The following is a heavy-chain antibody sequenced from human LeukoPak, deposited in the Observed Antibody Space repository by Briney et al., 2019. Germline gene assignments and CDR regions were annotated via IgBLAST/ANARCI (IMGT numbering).Heavy chain of an antibody. J-gene: IGHJ3*02. CDR3: ARRRRIVGATPEAFDI. Sequence: PSETLSLTCAVYGGSFSGYYWSWIRQPPGKGLEWIGEINHSGSTNYNPSLKSRVTISVDTSKNQFSLKLSSVTAADTAVYYCARRRRIVGATPEAFDIWGQGTMVTVSS. D-gene: IGHD1-26*01. V-gene: IGHV4-34*01. CDR1: GGSFSGYY. CDR2: INHSGST.